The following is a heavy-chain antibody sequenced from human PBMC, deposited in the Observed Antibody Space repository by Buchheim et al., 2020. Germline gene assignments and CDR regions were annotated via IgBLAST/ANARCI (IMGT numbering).Heavy chain of an antibody. CDR2: INSDGSSA. CDR3: ARGCRGYYGKDV. V-gene: IGHV3-74*01. J-gene: IGHJ6*02. CDR1: GFSFSSYC. D-gene: IGHD3-10*01. Sequence: EVQLVESGGGLVQPGGSLRLSCAASGFSFSSYCMLWVRQAPGKGLVWVSRINSDGSSANYADSVKGRFTISRDNAKNTLSMQMNSLRAEDTAVYYCARGCRGYYGKDVWGQGTT.